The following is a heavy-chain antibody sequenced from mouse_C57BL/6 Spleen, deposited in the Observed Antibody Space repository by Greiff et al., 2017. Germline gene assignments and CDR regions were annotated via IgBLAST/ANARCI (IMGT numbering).Heavy chain of an antibody. CDR2: IDPSDSYT. CDR1: GYTFTSYW. CDR3: ARRRAITTVVATEDYFDY. V-gene: IGHV1-69*01. Sequence: QVQLQQPGAELVMPGASVKLSCKASGYTFTSYWMHWVKQRPGQGLEWIGEIDPSDSYTNYNQKFKGKSTLTVDKSSSTAYMQLSSLTSEDYAVYYCARRRAITTVVATEDYFDYWGQGTTLTVSS. D-gene: IGHD1-1*01. J-gene: IGHJ2*01.